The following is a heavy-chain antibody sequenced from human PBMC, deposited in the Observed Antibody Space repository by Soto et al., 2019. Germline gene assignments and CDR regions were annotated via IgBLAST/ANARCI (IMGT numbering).Heavy chain of an antibody. D-gene: IGHD6-19*01. CDR1: GDSVSSNSAA. CDR2: TYYRSKWYN. Sequence: SRTLSLTCAISGDSVSSNSAAWNWIRQSPSRGLEWLGRTYYRSKWYNAYAISVQSRITIIPDTSKNHFSLQLNSVTPEDTAVYYCARYSSGPDAFDIWGQGTMVTVSS. CDR3: ARYSSGPDAFDI. J-gene: IGHJ3*02. V-gene: IGHV6-1*01.